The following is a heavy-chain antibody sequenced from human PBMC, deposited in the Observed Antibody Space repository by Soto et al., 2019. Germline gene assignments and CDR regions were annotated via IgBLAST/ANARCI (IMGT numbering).Heavy chain of an antibody. CDR3: ARRERYYGSPGWFDP. Sequence: ASETLSLTCSVSGASINNFAYYWGWIRQPPGKGLEWIGTVYYNENTYYNPSLRSRVAISVDTAKNQFSLNLRSVTAADTAVYFCARRERYYGSPGWFDPWGQGTLVTVSS. V-gene: IGHV4-39*01. CDR2: VYYNENT. J-gene: IGHJ5*01. D-gene: IGHD3-10*01. CDR1: GASINNFAYY.